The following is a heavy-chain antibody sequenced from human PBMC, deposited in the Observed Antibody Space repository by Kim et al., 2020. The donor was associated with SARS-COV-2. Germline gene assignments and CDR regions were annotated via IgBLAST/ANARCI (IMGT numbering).Heavy chain of an antibody. J-gene: IGHJ6*02. Sequence: GGSLRLSCAASGFTFSSYAMHWVRQAPGKGLEWVAVISYDGSNKYYADSVKGRFTISRDNSKNTLYLQMNSLRAEDTAVYYCAGAHSSGWYGGMDVWGQGTTVTVSS. V-gene: IGHV3-30-3*01. CDR2: ISYDGSNK. D-gene: IGHD6-19*01. CDR1: GFTFSSYA. CDR3: AGAHSSGWYGGMDV.